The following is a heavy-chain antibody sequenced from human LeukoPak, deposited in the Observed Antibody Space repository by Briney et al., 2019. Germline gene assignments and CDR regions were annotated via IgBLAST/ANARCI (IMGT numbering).Heavy chain of an antibody. J-gene: IGHJ3*02. V-gene: IGHV3-53*01. CDR2: IYSGGST. CDR3: ARGYSSGWYRELNAFDI. D-gene: IGHD6-19*01. Sequence: GGSLRLSCAASGFTVSSNYMSWVRQAPGKGLEWVSVIYSGGSTYYADSVKGRFTISRDNSKNTLYLQMNSLRAEDTAVYYCARGYSSGWYRELNAFDIWGQGTMVTVSS. CDR1: GFTVSSNY.